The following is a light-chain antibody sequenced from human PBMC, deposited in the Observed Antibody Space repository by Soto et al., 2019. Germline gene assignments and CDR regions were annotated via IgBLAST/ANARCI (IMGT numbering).Light chain of an antibody. CDR1: QSVSSN. Sequence: EIVMTQSPTTLSVSSGDRATLSCRASQSVSSNLAWYQQKPGQAPRLLIYGASTRATGIPARFSGSGSGAEFTLTISSLQSEDFAVYYCHQYNNWPPWTFGQGTKVEIK. CDR2: GAS. CDR3: HQYNNWPPWT. V-gene: IGKV3-15*01. J-gene: IGKJ1*01.